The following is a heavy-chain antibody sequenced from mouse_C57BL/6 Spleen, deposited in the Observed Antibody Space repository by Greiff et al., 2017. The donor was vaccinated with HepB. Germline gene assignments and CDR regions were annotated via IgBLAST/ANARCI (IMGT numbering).Heavy chain of an antibody. CDR2: IYPRSGNT. CDR3: ARDDGYSDY. CDR1: GYTFTSYG. D-gene: IGHD2-3*01. J-gene: IGHJ2*01. Sequence: VQLVESGAELARPGASVKLSCKASGYTFTSYGISWVKQRTGQGLEWIGEIYPRSGNTYYNEKFKGKATLTADKSSSTAYMELRSLTSEDSAVYFCARDDGYSDYWGQGTTLTVSS. V-gene: IGHV1-81*01.